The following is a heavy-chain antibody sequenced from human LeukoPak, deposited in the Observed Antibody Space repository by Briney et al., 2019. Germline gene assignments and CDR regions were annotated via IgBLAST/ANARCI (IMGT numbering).Heavy chain of an antibody. D-gene: IGHD3-22*01. CDR1: GFTFSSYN. CDR3: AKDLIVVVIHDAFDI. CDR2: ISFSNSTI. Sequence: PGGSLRLSCAASGFTFSSYNMTWVRQAPGKGLEWVSYISFSNSTIYYADSVKGRFTISRDNSKNTLYLQMNSLRAEDTAVYYCAKDLIVVVIHDAFDIWGQGTMVTVSS. V-gene: IGHV3-48*01. J-gene: IGHJ3*02.